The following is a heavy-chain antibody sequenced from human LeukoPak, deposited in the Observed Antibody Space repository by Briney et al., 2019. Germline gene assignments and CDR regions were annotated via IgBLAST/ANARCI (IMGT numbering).Heavy chain of an antibody. J-gene: IGHJ4*02. Sequence: ASVKVSCKASGGTFSSYAISWVRQAPGQGLEWVGGIIPIFGTANYAQKFQGRVTITADESTSTAYMELSSLRSEDTAVYYCARAPLGYCSSTSCYGIDYWGQGTLVTVSS. CDR1: GGTFSSYA. CDR2: IIPIFGTA. D-gene: IGHD2-2*01. V-gene: IGHV1-69*13. CDR3: ARAPLGYCSSTSCYGIDY.